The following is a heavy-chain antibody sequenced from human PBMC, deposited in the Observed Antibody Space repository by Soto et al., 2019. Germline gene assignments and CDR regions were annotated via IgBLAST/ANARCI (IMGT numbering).Heavy chain of an antibody. CDR1: GYSFTSYW. D-gene: IGHD3-22*01. CDR3: AKTQGPYYYDSSGYYYEYYYGMDV. V-gene: IGHV5-51*01. J-gene: IGHJ6*02. Sequence: GESLKISCKGSGYSFTSYWIGWVRQMPGKGLEWMGIIYPGDSDTRYSPSFQGQVTISADKSISAAYLQWSSLKASDTAMYYCAKTQGPYYYDSSGYYYEYYYGMDVWGQGTTVTVSS. CDR2: IYPGDSDT.